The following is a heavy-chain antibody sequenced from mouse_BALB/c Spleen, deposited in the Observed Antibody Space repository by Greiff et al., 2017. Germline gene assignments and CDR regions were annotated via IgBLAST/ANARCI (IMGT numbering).Heavy chain of an antibody. CDR2: ISYSGST. Sequence: VQLKESGPGLVKPSQSLSLTCTVTGYSITSDYAWNWIRQFPGNKLEWMGYISYSGSTSYNPSLKSRISITRDTSKNQFFLQLNSVTTEDTATYYCARSPHGNYWFAYWGQGTLVTVSA. CDR1: GYSITSDYA. J-gene: IGHJ3*01. V-gene: IGHV3-2*02. D-gene: IGHD2-1*01. CDR3: ARSPHGNYWFAY.